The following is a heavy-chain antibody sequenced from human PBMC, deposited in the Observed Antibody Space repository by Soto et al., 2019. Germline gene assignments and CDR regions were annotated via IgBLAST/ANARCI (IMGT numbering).Heavy chain of an antibody. J-gene: IGHJ4*02. CDR3: ARLRSLPSTIKVGNDFDY. Sequence: GASLKISCTASGYNFNNNWIGWVRQTPGKGLEWMGRIEPSDSYIAYSPSFKGHVTISRDQSIKTVYLQWCSLKASDTAMYFCARLRSLPSTIKVGNDFDYWGQGALVKVSS. D-gene: IGHD1-1*01. CDR1: GYNFNNNW. V-gene: IGHV5-10-1*01. CDR2: IEPSDSYI.